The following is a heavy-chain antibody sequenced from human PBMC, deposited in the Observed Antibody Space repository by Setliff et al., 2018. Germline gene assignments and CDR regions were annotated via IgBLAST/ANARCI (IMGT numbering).Heavy chain of an antibody. Sequence: KTSETLSLTCVVSGGSFSGYQWSWIRQPPGKGLDWIGEINHSGSTNYSPSLKSRVSISVDKSSNQFSLKLTSVTAADTAVYYCARAQVVFAISAPVWYFEFWGRGTQVTVS. J-gene: IGHJ2*01. CDR2: INHSGST. D-gene: IGHD2-21*01. V-gene: IGHV4-34*01. CDR1: GGSFSGYQ. CDR3: ARAQVVFAISAPVWYFEF.